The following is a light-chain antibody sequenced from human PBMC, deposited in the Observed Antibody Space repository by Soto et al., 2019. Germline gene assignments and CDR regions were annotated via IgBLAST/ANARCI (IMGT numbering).Light chain of an antibody. CDR3: QQYGSSPPTT. Sequence: EIVLTQSPGTLSLSPGERATLSCRASQSVSSNYLAWYQQKPGQSPRLLIYGASSRATGIPDRFSGSGSGTDFTLTISRLEPDDFAVYYCQQYGSSPPTTFGQGTKVEIK. CDR2: GAS. J-gene: IGKJ1*01. V-gene: IGKV3-20*01. CDR1: QSVSSNY.